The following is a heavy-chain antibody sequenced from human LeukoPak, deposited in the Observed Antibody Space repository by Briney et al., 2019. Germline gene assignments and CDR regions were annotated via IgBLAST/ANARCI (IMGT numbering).Heavy chain of an antibody. J-gene: IGHJ3*02. CDR3: ARKEYSYGSGALDI. Sequence: ASVKVSCKASGGTFSSYAISWVRQAPGQGLEWMGGIIPIFGTANYAQKFQGRVTITTDESTSTAYMELSSLRSEDTAVYYCARKEYSYGSGALDIWGQGTMVTVSS. V-gene: IGHV1-69*05. D-gene: IGHD5-18*01. CDR2: IIPIFGTA. CDR1: GGTFSSYA.